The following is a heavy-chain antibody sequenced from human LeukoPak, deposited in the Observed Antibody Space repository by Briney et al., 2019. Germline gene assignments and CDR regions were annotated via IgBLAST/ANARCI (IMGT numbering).Heavy chain of an antibody. Sequence: SQTLSLTCAVSGGSISSGGYSWSWIRQPPGKGLEWIGYIYHSGSTYYNPSLKSRVTISVDRSKNQFSLKLSSVTAADTAVYYCARGGGTMIVADNWFDPWGQGTLVTVSS. D-gene: IGHD3-22*01. V-gene: IGHV4-30-2*01. CDR3: ARGGGTMIVADNWFDP. CDR2: IYHSGST. J-gene: IGHJ5*02. CDR1: GGSISSGGYS.